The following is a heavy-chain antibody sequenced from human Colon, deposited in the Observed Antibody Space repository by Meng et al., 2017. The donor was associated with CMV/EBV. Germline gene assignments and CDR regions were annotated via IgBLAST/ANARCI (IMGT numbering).Heavy chain of an antibody. V-gene: IGHV3-30*03. CDR1: GGSISSSSYY. CDR2: ISHDGATK. CDR3: ARGSNSSLDP. J-gene: IGHJ5*02. D-gene: IGHD4-11*01. Sequence: GGSLRLSCTVSGGSISSSSYYWGWVRQAPGKGLEWVAIISHDGATKNYAESVKGRFSISRDNLQNTVTVQMNSLRGGDTALYYCARGSNSSLDPWGQGTLVTVSS.